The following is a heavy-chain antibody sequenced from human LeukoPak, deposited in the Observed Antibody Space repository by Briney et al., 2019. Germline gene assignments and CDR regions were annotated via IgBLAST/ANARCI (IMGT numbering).Heavy chain of an antibody. CDR2: IYSGGST. CDR1: GFTVSSNY. D-gene: IGHD3-9*01. CDR3: ARDWVRHDILTGYYCCYYGMDV. V-gene: IGHV3-66*02. Sequence: GGSLRLSCAASGFTVSSNYMSWVRQAPGKGLEWVSVIYSGGSTYYADSVKGRFTISRDNSKNTLYLQMNSLRAEDTAVYYCARDWVRHDILTGYYCCYYGMDVWGQGTTVTVSS. J-gene: IGHJ6*02.